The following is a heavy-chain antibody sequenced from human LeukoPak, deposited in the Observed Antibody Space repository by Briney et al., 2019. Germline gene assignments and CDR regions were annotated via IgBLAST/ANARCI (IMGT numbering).Heavy chain of an antibody. CDR1: GYTFTDYY. CDR2: INPNSGGT. V-gene: IGHV1-2*02. CDR3: ARGGSTKTRRDYYYYYYMDV. J-gene: IGHJ6*03. D-gene: IGHD1-26*01. Sequence: GASVKVSCKASGYTFTDYYMHWVRQAPGQGLEGMGWINPNSGGTNYAQKFQGSVTMTRDTSISTAYMELSRLRSDDTAVYYCARGGSTKTRRDYYYYYYMDVWGKGTTVTVSS.